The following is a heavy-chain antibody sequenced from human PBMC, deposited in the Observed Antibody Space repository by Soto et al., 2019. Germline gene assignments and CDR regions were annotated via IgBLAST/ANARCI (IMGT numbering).Heavy chain of an antibody. V-gene: IGHV1-18*01. CDR1: GYTFTSYG. CDR2: ISAYNGNT. D-gene: IGHD6-19*01. J-gene: IGHJ6*02. CDR3: ARDDSPHGYSSGWVHYYYGMDV. Sequence: WASVKVSCKASGYTFTSYGISWVRQAPGQGLEWMGWISAYNGNTNYAQKLQGRVTMTTDTSTSTAYMELRSLRSDDTAVYYCARDDSPHGYSSGWVHYYYGMDVWGQGTTVTVSS.